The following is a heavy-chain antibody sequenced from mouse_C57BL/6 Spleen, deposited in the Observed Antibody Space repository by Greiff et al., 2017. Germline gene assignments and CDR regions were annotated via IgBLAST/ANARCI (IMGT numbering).Heavy chain of an antibody. J-gene: IGHJ1*03. Sequence: VQLQQPGTELVKPGASVKLSCKASGYTFTSYWMHWVKQRPGQGLEWIGNINPSNGGTNYNEKFKSKATLTVDKSSSTAYMQLSSLTSEDSAVYYCASLRNTTVVADWYFEVWGTGTTVTVS. CDR3: ASLRNTTVVADWYFEV. CDR2: INPSNGGT. D-gene: IGHD1-1*01. CDR1: GYTFTSYW. V-gene: IGHV1-53*01.